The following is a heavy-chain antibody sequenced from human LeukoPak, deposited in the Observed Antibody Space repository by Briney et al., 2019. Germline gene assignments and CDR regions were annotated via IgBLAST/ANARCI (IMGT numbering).Heavy chain of an antibody. V-gene: IGHV3-21*01. J-gene: IGHJ6*03. CDR2: ITSSSSYI. D-gene: IGHD1-26*01. CDR1: GFTFSTYN. Sequence: GGSLRLSCAASGFTFSTYNMNWVRQAPGKGLEWVSSITSSSSYIYYADSVEGRFTISRDNAKNSLYLQMNSLRAEDTAVYYCARDPYSGSYWDYYYYYMDLWGQGTTVTISS. CDR3: ARDPYSGSYWDYYYYYMDL.